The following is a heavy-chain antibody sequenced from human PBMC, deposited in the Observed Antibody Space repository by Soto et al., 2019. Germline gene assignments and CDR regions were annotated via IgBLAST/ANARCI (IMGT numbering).Heavy chain of an antibody. CDR1: GFTFSSYG. CDR2: IWYDGSNK. CDR3: ARGSIYSSSWYQQGNDY. J-gene: IGHJ4*02. Sequence: GGSLRLSCAASGFTFSSYGMHWVRQAPGKGLEWVAVIWYDGSNKYYADSVKGRFTISRDNSKNTLYLQMNSLRAEDTAVYYCARGSIYSSSWYQQGNDYWGQGTLVTVSS. V-gene: IGHV3-33*01. D-gene: IGHD6-13*01.